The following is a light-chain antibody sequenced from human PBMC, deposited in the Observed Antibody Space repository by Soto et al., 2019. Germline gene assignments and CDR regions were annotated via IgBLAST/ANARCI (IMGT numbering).Light chain of an antibody. CDR3: QPYNNWPIT. Sequence: AIQMTQSPSSVSPSVGERVTLSCRASQGIGNALGWYQQKPGKPPKVLIYGAYNLQSGVTPRFSGSGSGTDFTITISSLQSEDFAVYYCQPYNNWPITFGPGTRLDIK. V-gene: IGKV1-6*01. CDR1: QGIGNA. J-gene: IGKJ5*01. CDR2: GAY.